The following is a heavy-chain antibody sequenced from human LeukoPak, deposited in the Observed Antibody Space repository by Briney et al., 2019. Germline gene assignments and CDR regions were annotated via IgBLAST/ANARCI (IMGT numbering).Heavy chain of an antibody. CDR3: ARAPKVWGSYRYLSY. Sequence: GSVKVSCKASGYTFTDYYMHWVRQAPGQGLEWMGWINPNSGGTNYAQKFQGRVTMTRDTSISTAYMELSRLRSDDTAVYYCARAPKVWGSYRYLSYWGQGTLVTVSS. V-gene: IGHV1-2*02. CDR2: INPNSGGT. D-gene: IGHD3-16*02. J-gene: IGHJ4*02. CDR1: GYTFTDYY.